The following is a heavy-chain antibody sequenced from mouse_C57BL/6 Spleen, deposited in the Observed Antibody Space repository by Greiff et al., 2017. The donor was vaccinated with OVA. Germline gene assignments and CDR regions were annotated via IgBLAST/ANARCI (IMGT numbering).Heavy chain of an antibody. CDR1: GYTFTSYW. CDR2: IHPNSGST. CDR3: ANYGSSYTWFAY. J-gene: IGHJ3*01. V-gene: IGHV1-64*01. D-gene: IGHD1-1*01. Sequence: VQLQQPGAELVKPGASVKLSCKASGYTFTSYWMHWVKQRPGQGLEWIGMIHPNSGSTNYNEKFKSKATLTVDKSSSTAYMQLSSLTSEDSAVYYCANYGSSYTWFAYWGQGTLVTGSA.